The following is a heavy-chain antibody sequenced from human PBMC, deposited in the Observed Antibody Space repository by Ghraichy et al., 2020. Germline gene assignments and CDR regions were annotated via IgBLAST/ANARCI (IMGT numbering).Heavy chain of an antibody. D-gene: IGHD6-19*01. CDR3: ARSTRYSSGWYEGWYFDY. J-gene: IGHJ4*02. CDR1: GFTVSSNY. V-gene: IGHV3-66*02. Sequence: GESLNISCAASGFTVSSNYMSWVRQAPGKGLEWVSVIYSGGSTYYADSVKGRFTISRDNSKNTLYLQMNSLRAEDTAVYYCARSTRYSSGWYEGWYFDYWGQGTLVTVSS. CDR2: IYSGGST.